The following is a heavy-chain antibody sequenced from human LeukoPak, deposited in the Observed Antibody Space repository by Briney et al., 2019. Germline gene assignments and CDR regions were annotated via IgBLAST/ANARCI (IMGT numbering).Heavy chain of an antibody. J-gene: IGHJ6*02. CDR2: IYDSGTT. CDR1: GGSISSYS. D-gene: IGHD5-18*01. V-gene: IGHV4-59*01. Sequence: SETLSLTCTVSGGSISSYSWSWIRQPPGKGLEWIGNIYDSGTTNYNPSLKSRVTISVDTSKNQFSLELRSVTAADTAVYYCARPEYTYSYYNYYGLDVWGQGTTVSVSS. CDR3: ARPEYTYSYYNYYGLDV.